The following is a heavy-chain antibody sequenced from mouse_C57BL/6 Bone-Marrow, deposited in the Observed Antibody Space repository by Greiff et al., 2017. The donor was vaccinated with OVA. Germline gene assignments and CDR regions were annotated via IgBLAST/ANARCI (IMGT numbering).Heavy chain of an antibody. CDR2: IYPGGGYT. D-gene: IGHD1-1*01. Sequence: QVQLQQSGAELVRPGPSVKMSCKASGYTFTNYWIGWAKQRPGHGLEWIGDIYPGGGYTNYNEKFKGKATLTADKSYSTAYMQLGSLTSEDSAFYYCARGGAYYYGSSYPYWYFDVWGTGTTVTVSS. V-gene: IGHV1-63*01. CDR3: ARGGAYYYGSSYPYWYFDV. CDR1: GYTFTNYW. J-gene: IGHJ1*03.